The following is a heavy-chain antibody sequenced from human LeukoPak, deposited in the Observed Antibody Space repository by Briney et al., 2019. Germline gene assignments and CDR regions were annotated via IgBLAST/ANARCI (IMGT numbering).Heavy chain of an antibody. CDR1: GGSISTYY. V-gene: IGHV4-59*01. CDR3: ARGDCSGGSCYEGRYYFDY. J-gene: IGHJ4*02. Sequence: SETLSLTCTVSGGSISTYYWSWIRQPPGKGLEWIGYVYYTGSTDYNLSLKSRVAISVDTSKNQFSLKLNSVTAADTAMYYCARGDCSGGSCYEGRYYFDYWGQGTLVTVSS. D-gene: IGHD2-15*01. CDR2: VYYTGST.